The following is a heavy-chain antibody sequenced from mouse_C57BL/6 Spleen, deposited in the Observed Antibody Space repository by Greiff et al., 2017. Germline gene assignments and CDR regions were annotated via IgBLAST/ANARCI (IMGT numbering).Heavy chain of an antibody. CDR2: IYPGAGDT. J-gene: IGHJ4*01. CDR1: GYAFSSYW. Sequence: VKLMESGAELVKPGASVKISCKASGYAFSSYWMNWVKQRPGKGLEWIGQIYPGAGDTNYNGKFKGKATLTADKSSSTAYMQLSSLTSEDSAVYFCASVYYDYVYAMDYWGQGTSVTVSS. V-gene: IGHV1-80*01. D-gene: IGHD2-4*01. CDR3: ASVYYDYVYAMDY.